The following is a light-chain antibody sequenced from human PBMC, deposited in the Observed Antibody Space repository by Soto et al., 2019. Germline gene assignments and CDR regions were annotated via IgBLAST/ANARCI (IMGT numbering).Light chain of an antibody. CDR1: QSVGGY. CDR3: HQRSNWPPLT. J-gene: IGKJ4*01. V-gene: IGKV3-11*01. Sequence: EIVLTQSPATLSLSPGERATLSCRASQSVGGYLDWYQQKPGQAPRLLIYDASNRASGIPARFSGSGSGTDFPLPISSLEPEDLSVYYCHQRSNWPPLTFGGGTKVEIK. CDR2: DAS.